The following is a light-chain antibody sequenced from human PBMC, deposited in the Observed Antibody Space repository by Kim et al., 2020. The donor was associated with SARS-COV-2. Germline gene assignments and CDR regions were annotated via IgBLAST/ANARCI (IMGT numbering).Light chain of an antibody. V-gene: IGLV3-1*01. CDR3: QAWDSSSWV. J-gene: IGLJ3*02. CDR1: KLGDKY. Sequence: SVSPRQTARITCSGDKLGDKYACWYQQKPGQSPVLVIDQDSKRPSGIPERFSGSNSGNTATLTISGTQAMDEADYYCQAWDSSSWVFGGGTQLTVL. CDR2: QDS.